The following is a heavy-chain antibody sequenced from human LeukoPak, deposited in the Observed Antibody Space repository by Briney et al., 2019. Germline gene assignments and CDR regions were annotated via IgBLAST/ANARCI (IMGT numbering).Heavy chain of an antibody. Sequence: ASVKVSCKASGYTFTGYYMHWVRQAPGQGLEWMGWINPNSGNTGYAQKFQGRVTMTRNTSISTAYMELSSLRSEDTAVYYCARVATTRVRWMNYWGQGTLVTVSS. CDR3: ARVATTRVRWMNY. CDR1: GYTFTGYY. V-gene: IGHV1-8*02. J-gene: IGHJ4*02. D-gene: IGHD5-12*01. CDR2: INPNSGNT.